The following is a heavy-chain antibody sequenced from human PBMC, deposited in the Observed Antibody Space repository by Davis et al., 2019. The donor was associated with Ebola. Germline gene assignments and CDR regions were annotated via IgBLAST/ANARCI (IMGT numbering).Heavy chain of an antibody. Sequence: GGSLRLSCAASGFTFSDYYMSWIRQAPGKGLEWVSYISSSGSTIYYADSVKGRFTISRDNAKNSLYLQMNSLRAEDTAVYYCARAREWEPYPFDYWGQGTLVTVSS. CDR3: ARAREWEPYPFDY. V-gene: IGHV3-11*04. J-gene: IGHJ4*02. CDR1: GFTFSDYY. D-gene: IGHD1-26*01. CDR2: ISSSGSTI.